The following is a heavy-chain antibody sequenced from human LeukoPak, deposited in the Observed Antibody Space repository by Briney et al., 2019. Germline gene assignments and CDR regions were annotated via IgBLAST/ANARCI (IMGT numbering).Heavy chain of an antibody. CDR1: GFTFTSYA. CDR3: AKDRGSSGTADYFQH. CDR2: ISGSGGST. J-gene: IGHJ1*01. Sequence: GGSLRLSCAASGFTFTSYAMSWVRQAPGKGLEWVSVISGSGGSTYYADSVKGRFTISRDNSKNTLYLQMNSLRAEDTAVYYCAKDRGSSGTADYFQHWGQGTLVTVSS. D-gene: IGHD3-22*01. V-gene: IGHV3-23*01.